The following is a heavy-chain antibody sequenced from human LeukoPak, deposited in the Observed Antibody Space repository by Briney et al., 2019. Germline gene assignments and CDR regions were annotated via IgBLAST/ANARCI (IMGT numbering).Heavy chain of an antibody. CDR2: ISSSSSYI. V-gene: IGHV3-21*01. D-gene: IGHD2/OR15-2a*01. J-gene: IGHJ4*02. CDR3: ARGSAIGEADY. CDR1: GFTFSSYS. Sequence: KPGGSLRLSCAASGFTFSSYSMNWVRRAPGKGLEWVSSISSSSSYIYYADSVKGRFTISRDNAKNSLYLQMNSLRAEDTAVYYCARGSAIGEADYWGQGTLVTVSS.